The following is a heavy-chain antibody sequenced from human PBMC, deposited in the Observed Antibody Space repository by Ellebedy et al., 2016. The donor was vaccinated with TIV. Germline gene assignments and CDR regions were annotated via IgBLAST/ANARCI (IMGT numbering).Heavy chain of an antibody. D-gene: IGHD3-10*01. CDR2: INAGNGNT. V-gene: IGHV1-3*01. CDR1: GYTFTSYA. CDR3: ARGDTEENGSGSYYNVAGRVFDY. J-gene: IGHJ4*02. Sequence: AASVKVSCKASGYTFTSYAMHWVRQAPGQRLEWMGWINAGNGNTKYSQKFQGRVTITRDTSASTAYMELSSLRSEDTAVYYCARGDTEENGSGSYYNVAGRVFDYWGQGTLVTVSS.